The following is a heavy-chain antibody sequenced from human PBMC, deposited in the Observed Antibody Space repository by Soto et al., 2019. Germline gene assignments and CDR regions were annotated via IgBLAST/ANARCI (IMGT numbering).Heavy chain of an antibody. V-gene: IGHV1-69*06. CDR2: IIPIFGTA. J-gene: IGHJ3*02. Sequence: SVKVSCKASGGTFSSYAISWVRQAPGQGLEWMGGIIPIFGTANYAQKFQGRDTITADKSTSTAYMELSSLRSEDTAVYYCATWTGITIFGVVIISPYDAFDIWGQGTMVTVSS. CDR3: ATWTGITIFGVVIISPYDAFDI. D-gene: IGHD3-3*01. CDR1: GGTFSSYA.